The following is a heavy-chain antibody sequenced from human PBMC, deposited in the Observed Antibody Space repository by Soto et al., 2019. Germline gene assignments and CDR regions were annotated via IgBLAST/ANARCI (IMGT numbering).Heavy chain of an antibody. Sequence: SETLSLTCTVSGGSISSYYWSWIRQPPGKGLEWIGYIYYSGSTNYNPSLKSRVTISVDTSKNQFSLKLSSVTAADTAVYYCARGGWFEFGTDYWGQGTLVTVSS. J-gene: IGHJ4*02. V-gene: IGHV4-59*01. CDR3: ARGGWFEFGTDY. D-gene: IGHD2-15*01. CDR1: GGSISSYY. CDR2: IYYSGST.